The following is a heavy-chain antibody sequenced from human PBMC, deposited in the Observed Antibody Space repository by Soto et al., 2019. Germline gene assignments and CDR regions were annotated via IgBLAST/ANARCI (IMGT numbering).Heavy chain of an antibody. CDR1: RGPINSHY. CDR2: IFYSGST. V-gene: IGHV4-59*08. D-gene: IGHD3-10*01. Sequence: QVQLQESGPGLVRPSETLSLTCTVSRGPINSHYWSWIRQPPGKGLEWTGSIFYSGSTRYNSSLKGRVTISIDRSQSHFSLRLTSVTAADTAVYYCARHTGSYPASSWGQGTLVTVSS. J-gene: IGHJ4*02. CDR3: ARHTGSYPASS.